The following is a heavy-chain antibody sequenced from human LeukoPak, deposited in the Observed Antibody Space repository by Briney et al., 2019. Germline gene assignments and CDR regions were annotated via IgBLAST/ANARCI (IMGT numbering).Heavy chain of an antibody. V-gene: IGHV1-46*01. J-gene: IGHJ4*02. CDR1: GYTFTSYY. D-gene: IGHD6-19*01. Sequence: GASVKVSCKASGYTFTSYYMHWARQAPGQGLEWMGIINPSSGSTSYAQKFQDRVTMTRDTSTSTVYMELSSLRSEDTAVYYCARDSGIAVASRHAEKGAFDYWGQGTLVTVSS. CDR3: ARDSGIAVASRHAEKGAFDY. CDR2: INPSSGST.